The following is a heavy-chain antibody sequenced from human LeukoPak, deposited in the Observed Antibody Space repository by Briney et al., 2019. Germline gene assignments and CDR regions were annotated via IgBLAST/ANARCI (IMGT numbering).Heavy chain of an antibody. J-gene: IGHJ4*02. CDR2: IYYSGST. V-gene: IGHV4-39*07. Sequence: SETLSLTCTVSGGSISSSSYYWGWIRQPPGKGLEWIGSIYYSGSTYYNPSLKSRVTISVDTSKNQFSLKLSSVTAADTAVYYCARDRRGLGFDYWGQGTLVTVSS. CDR1: GGSISSSSYY. D-gene: IGHD4-17*01. CDR3: ARDRRGLGFDY.